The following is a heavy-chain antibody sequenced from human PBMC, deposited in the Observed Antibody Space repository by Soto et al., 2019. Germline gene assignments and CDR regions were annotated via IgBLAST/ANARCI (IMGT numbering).Heavy chain of an antibody. CDR3: ARAYDFWSGYYTGYYYYGMDV. Sequence: VASVKGSCKASGYTFTGYYMHWVRQAPGQGLEWMGWINPNSGGTNYAQKFQGWVTMTRDTSISTAYMELSRLRSDDTAVYYCARAYDFWSGYYTGYYYYGMDVWGQGTTVTVSS. CDR1: GYTFTGYY. V-gene: IGHV1-2*04. CDR2: INPNSGGT. J-gene: IGHJ6*02. D-gene: IGHD3-3*01.